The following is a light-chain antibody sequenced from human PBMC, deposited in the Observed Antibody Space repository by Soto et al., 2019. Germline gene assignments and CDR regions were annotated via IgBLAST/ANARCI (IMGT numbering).Light chain of an antibody. Sequence: EIVLKQSPATLSVSPGEGVTLSCRASQSVGTDLAWYQQKPGQAPRLLIYDASTGATGTPARFSGSGSGTEFALTISSLQSEDFAIYYCQQYSDWPPITFGQGTRLEI. CDR2: DAS. J-gene: IGKJ5*01. CDR3: QQYSDWPPIT. CDR1: QSVGTD. V-gene: IGKV3-15*01.